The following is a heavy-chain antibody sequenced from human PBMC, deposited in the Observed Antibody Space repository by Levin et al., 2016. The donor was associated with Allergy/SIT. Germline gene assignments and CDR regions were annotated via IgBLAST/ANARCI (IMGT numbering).Heavy chain of an antibody. Sequence: SETLSLTCTVSGGSISSGSYYWSWIRQPAGKGLEWIGRIYTSGSTNYNPSLKSRVTISVDTSKNQFSLKLSSVTAADTAVYYCARALWWLRIATEGDSFDYWGQGTLVTVSS. V-gene: IGHV4-61*02. J-gene: IGHJ4*02. CDR2: IYTSGST. D-gene: IGHD5-12*01. CDR3: ARALWWLRIATEGDSFDY. CDR1: GGSISSGSYY.